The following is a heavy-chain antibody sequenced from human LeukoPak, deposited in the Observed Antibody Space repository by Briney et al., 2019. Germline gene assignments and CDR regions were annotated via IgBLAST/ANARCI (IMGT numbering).Heavy chain of an antibody. CDR3: ARAVRPSDAVDI. CDR1: GFTLSSYA. J-gene: IGHJ3*02. CDR2: ISGGHGGT. V-gene: IGHV3-23*01. Sequence: QPGGSLRLSCAASGFTLSSYAMSWVRQAPGKGLEWVSSISGGHGGTYYADSVKGRFTISRDNSKNTLYLQMNSLRAEDTAVYYCARAVRPSDAVDIWGQGTMVTVSS. D-gene: IGHD4-17*01.